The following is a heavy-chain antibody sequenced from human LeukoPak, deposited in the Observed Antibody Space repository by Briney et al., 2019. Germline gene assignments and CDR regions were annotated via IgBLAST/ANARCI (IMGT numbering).Heavy chain of an antibody. D-gene: IGHD6-19*01. J-gene: IGHJ4*02. V-gene: IGHV1-18*01. CDR3: ARGGNSGWRTPNDDY. Sequence: ASVKVSCKTSGYTFTSYGISWVRQAPGQGLEWMGWSSAYNGNTNYAQKLQGRVTMTTDTSTSTAYMELRSLRSDDTAVYYCARGGNSGWRTPNDDYWGQGTLVTVSS. CDR2: SSAYNGNT. CDR1: GYTFTSYG.